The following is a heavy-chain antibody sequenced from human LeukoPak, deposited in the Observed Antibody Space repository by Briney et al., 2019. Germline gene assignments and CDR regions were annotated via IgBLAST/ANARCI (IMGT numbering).Heavy chain of an antibody. Sequence: SETLSLTCTVSGYSISSGYYWGWIRQPPGKGLEWIGSIYHSGSTYYNPSLKSRVTISVDTSKNQFSLKLSSVTAADTAVYYCARVVGATKGPFDYWGQGTLATVSP. CDR2: IYHSGST. CDR3: ARVVGATKGPFDY. D-gene: IGHD1-26*01. J-gene: IGHJ4*02. CDR1: GYSISSGYY. V-gene: IGHV4-38-2*02.